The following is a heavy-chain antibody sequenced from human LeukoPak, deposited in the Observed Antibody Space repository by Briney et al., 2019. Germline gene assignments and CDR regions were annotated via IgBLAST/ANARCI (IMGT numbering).Heavy chain of an antibody. D-gene: IGHD3-22*01. CDR2: IYYNGIT. J-gene: IGHJ4*02. V-gene: IGHV4-59*08. Sequence: PSETLSLTCTVSGGSISSYFWSWIRQPPGKGLEWIGYIYYNGITNYNPSLGSRVTMSVDTSNNQFSLKLTSVTAADSAVYFCARYGLSDSSGYFFGYWGQGTLVTVSS. CDR3: ARYGLSDSSGYFFGY. CDR1: GGSISSYF.